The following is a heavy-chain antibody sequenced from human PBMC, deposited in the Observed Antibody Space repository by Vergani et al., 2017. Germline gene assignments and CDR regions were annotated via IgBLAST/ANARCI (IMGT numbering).Heavy chain of an antibody. D-gene: IGHD6-13*01. CDR2: FYTGGGT. Sequence: QVQLQESGPGLVRPSQTLSLTCTVSGGSISSGSYYWSWFRQPAGKGLEWIGRFYTGGGTSYNPSLKSRVTISVDTSKNQFSLQLSSVTAADTAVYYWAREPLYSTTWPFLLLDMDVWGQGTTVTVSS. J-gene: IGHJ6*02. CDR1: GGSISSGSYY. CDR3: AREPLYSTTWPFLLLDMDV. V-gene: IGHV4-61*02.